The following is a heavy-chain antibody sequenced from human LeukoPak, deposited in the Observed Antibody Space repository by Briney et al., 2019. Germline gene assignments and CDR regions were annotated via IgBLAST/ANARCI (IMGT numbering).Heavy chain of an antibody. J-gene: IGHJ5*02. CDR3: ARVGEGELGNWFDP. D-gene: IGHD3-10*01. V-gene: IGHV3-53*01. Sequence: GRSLRLSCAVSGFTVSGNYITWVRQAPGKGLEWVSVIYANGNTYYADSMQGRLTISRDKSKNTVFLQVNSLRAEDTAMYYCARVGEGELGNWFDPWGQGTLVTVSS. CDR2: IYANGNT. CDR1: GFTVSGNY.